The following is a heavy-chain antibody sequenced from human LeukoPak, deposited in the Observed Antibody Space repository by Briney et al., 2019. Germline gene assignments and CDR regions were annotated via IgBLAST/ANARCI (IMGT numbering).Heavy chain of an antibody. D-gene: IGHD2-2*01. CDR1: GFTFSSHW. CDR2: IYSGGST. J-gene: IGHJ6*02. CDR3: ARGGYCSSTSCYGDYGMDV. V-gene: IGHV3-66*02. Sequence: PGGSLRLSCAASGFTFSSHWMHWVRQAPGKGLEWVSVIYSGGSTYYADSVKGRFTISRDNSKNTLYLQMNSLRAEDTAVYYCARGGYCSSTSCYGDYGMDVWGQGTTVTVSS.